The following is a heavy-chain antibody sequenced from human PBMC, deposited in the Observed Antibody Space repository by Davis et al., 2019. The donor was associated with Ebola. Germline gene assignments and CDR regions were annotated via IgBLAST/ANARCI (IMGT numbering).Heavy chain of an antibody. CDR1: GGSISSYY. CDR3: ARGEWHYDILTGYNYYYMDV. J-gene: IGHJ6*03. CDR2: IYYSGST. Sequence: PSETLSLTCTVSGGSISSYYWSWIRQPPGKGLEWIGYIYYSGSTNYNPSLKSRVTISVDTSKNQFSLKLSSVTAADTAVYYCARGEWHYDILTGYNYYYMDVWGKGTTVTVSS. V-gene: IGHV4-59*01. D-gene: IGHD3-9*01.